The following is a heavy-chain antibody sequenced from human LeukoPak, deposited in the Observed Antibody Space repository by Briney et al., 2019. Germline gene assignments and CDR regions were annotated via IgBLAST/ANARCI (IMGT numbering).Heavy chain of an antibody. CDR2: IYYSGST. V-gene: IGHV4-59*01. CDR3: ARGGGSWFDP. D-gene: IGHD3-16*01. CDR1: GGSISSYY. J-gene: IGHJ5*02. Sequence: SETLSLTCSVSGGSISSYYWSWIRQPPGKGLEWIGYIYYSGSTSYNPSLKSRVTISVDTSKNQFSLKLSSVTAADTAVYYCARGGGSWFDPWGQGTLVTVSS.